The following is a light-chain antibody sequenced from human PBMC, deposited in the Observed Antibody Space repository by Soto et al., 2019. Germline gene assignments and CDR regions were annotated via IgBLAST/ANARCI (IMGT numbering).Light chain of an antibody. V-gene: IGKV1-27*01. J-gene: IGKJ1*01. CDR3: QKYNSAPWT. CDR1: QVIDNY. Sequence: DIQMTQSPSSLSASVGDRVTSTCRASQVIDNYLAWYQQQPGKVPRLLIYAGSVLQAGVPPRFTGSGSGTDFTLTISSLQPEDVATYFCQKYNSAPWTFGQGTKVEIK. CDR2: AGS.